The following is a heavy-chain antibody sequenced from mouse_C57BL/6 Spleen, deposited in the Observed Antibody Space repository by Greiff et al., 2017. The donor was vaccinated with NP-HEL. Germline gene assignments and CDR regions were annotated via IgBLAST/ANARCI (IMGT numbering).Heavy chain of an antibody. V-gene: IGHV1-52*01. CDR1: GYTFTSYW. CDR3: ARSGNWDRHYFDY. Sequence: QVQLQQPGAELVRPGSSVKLSCKASGYTFTSYWMHWVKQRPIQGLEWIGNIDPSDSETHYNQKFKDKATLTVDKSSSTAYMQLSSLTSEDSAVYYCARSGNWDRHYFDYWGQGTTLTVSS. CDR2: IDPSDSET. J-gene: IGHJ2*01. D-gene: IGHD4-1*01.